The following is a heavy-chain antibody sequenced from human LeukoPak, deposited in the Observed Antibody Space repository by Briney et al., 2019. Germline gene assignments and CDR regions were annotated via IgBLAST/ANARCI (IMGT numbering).Heavy chain of an antibody. CDR1: GGSISSHY. V-gene: IGHV4-59*11. CDR2: IYYSGST. Sequence: SETLSLTCTVSGGSISSHYWSWIRQPPGKGLEWIGYIYYSGSTNYNPSLKSRVTISVDTSKNQFSLKLSSVTAADTAVYYCARQSGSYYVAIFGYWGQGTLVTVSS. J-gene: IGHJ4*02. D-gene: IGHD1-26*01. CDR3: ARQSGSYYVAIFGY.